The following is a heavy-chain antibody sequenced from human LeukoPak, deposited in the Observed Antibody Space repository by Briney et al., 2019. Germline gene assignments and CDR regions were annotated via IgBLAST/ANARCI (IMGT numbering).Heavy chain of an antibody. Sequence: GASVKVSCKASGYTFTSYGINWVRQATGQGLEWMGWMNPNSGNTGYAQKFQGRVTITRNTSITTAYMELSSLRSEDTAVYYCARAIIADRRGSWFDPWGQGTLVTVSS. CDR1: GYTFTSYG. CDR3: ARAIIADRRGSWFDP. CDR2: MNPNSGNT. V-gene: IGHV1-8*03. D-gene: IGHD6-6*01. J-gene: IGHJ5*02.